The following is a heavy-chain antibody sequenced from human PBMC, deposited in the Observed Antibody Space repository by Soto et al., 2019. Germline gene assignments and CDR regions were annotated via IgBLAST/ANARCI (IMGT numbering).Heavy chain of an antibody. D-gene: IGHD3-10*01. Sequence: PSETLSLTCTVSGGSISSSSYYWGWIRQPPGKGLEWIGSIYYSGSTYYNPSLKSRVTISVDTSKNQFSLKLSSVTAADTAVYYCARNAQQVEGWFGELFPSWFDPWGQGTLVTV. J-gene: IGHJ5*02. CDR2: IYYSGST. CDR3: ARNAQQVEGWFGELFPSWFDP. CDR1: GGSISSSSYY. V-gene: IGHV4-39*01.